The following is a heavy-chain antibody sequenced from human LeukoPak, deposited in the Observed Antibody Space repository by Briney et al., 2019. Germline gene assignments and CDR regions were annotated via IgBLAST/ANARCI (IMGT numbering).Heavy chain of an antibody. CDR2: IIPIFGTA. Sequence: SVKVSCKASGGTFSSCAISWVRQAPGQGLEWMGGIIPIFGTANYAQKFQGRVTITADESTSTAYMELSSLRSEDTAVYYCARASITMIVVPEEDYYGMDVWGQGTTVTVSS. D-gene: IGHD3-22*01. CDR3: ARASITMIVVPEEDYYGMDV. CDR1: GGTFSSCA. V-gene: IGHV1-69*13. J-gene: IGHJ6*02.